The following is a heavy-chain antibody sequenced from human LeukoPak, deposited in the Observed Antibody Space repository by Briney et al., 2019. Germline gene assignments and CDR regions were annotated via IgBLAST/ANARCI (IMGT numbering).Heavy chain of an antibody. CDR3: GRVEKYTSSGPTDP. V-gene: IGHV4-59*12. J-gene: IGHJ5*02. Sequence: GSLRLSCAASGFTFSSYSMNWVRQPPGKGLEWIGNIYYSGSTYYNPSLKSRVTISVDTSKNQFSLKLTSVTAADTAVYYCGRVEKYTSSGPTDPWGQGTLVTVSS. CDR2: IYYSGST. D-gene: IGHD6-25*01. CDR1: GFTFSSYS.